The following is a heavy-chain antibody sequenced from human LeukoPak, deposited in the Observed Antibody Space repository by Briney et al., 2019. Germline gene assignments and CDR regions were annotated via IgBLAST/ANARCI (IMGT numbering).Heavy chain of an antibody. CDR3: AKFARYYDSSGYQYYYYYYGMDV. D-gene: IGHD3-22*01. V-gene: IGHV3-23*01. CDR2: ISGSGGST. CDR1: GFTFSSYA. Sequence: GGSLRLSCAASGFTFSSYAMSWVRQAPGKGLEWVSAISGSGGSTYYADSVKGRFTISRDNSKNTLYLQMNSLRAEDTAVYYCAKFARYYDSSGYQYYYYYYGMDVWGQGTTVTVSS. J-gene: IGHJ6*02.